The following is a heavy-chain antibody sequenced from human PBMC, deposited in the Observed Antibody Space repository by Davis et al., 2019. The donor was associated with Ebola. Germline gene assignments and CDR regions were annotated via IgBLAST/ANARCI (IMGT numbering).Heavy chain of an antibody. CDR1: GFTFSSYW. CDR2: IKQDGSEK. V-gene: IGHV3-7*03. D-gene: IGHD5-24*01. CDR3: ARERWLQFWYFDL. J-gene: IGHJ2*01. Sequence: PGGSLRLSCAASGFTFSSYWMSWVRQAPGKGLEWVANIKQDGSEKYYVDSVKGRFTISRDNAKNSLYLQMNSLRAEDTAVYYCARERWLQFWYFDLWGRGTLVTVSS.